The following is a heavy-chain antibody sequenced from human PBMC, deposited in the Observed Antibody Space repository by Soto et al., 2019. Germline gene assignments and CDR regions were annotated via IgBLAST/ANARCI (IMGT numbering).Heavy chain of an antibody. J-gene: IGHJ6*02. V-gene: IGHV3-21*01. D-gene: IGHD3-22*01. CDR1: GFSISKYI. CDR2: IDSSSSHI. Sequence: GGSLRLSCVASGFSISKYIMNWVRQAPGKGLEWVSYIDSSSSHIYSPDSVKGRFTISRDNARNSLYLQMNSLRAEDTAVYYCARDHYYDSGGSYHYYGMDVWGQGTTVTVSS. CDR3: ARDHYYDSGGSYHYYGMDV.